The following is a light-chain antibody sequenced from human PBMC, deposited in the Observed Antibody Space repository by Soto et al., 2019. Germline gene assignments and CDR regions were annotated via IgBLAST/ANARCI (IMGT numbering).Light chain of an antibody. CDR3: QQLNSYPPT. CDR1: QGISSY. J-gene: IGKJ4*01. V-gene: IGKV1-9*01. Sequence: DIQLTQSPSFLSASVGDRVTITCRASQGISSYLAWYQQKPGKAPKLLIYAASTLQGGVPSRFSGSGSGTEFTLTISSLQPADFATYYCQQLNSYPPTFGGGTKVDI. CDR2: AAS.